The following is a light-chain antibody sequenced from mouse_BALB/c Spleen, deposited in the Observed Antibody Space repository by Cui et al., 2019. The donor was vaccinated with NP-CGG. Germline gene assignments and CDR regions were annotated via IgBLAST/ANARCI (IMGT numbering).Light chain of an antibody. CDR1: TGAVTTSNY. Sequence: QAVVTQESALNTSPGETVTLTCRSSTGAVTTSNYANWVQEKPDHLFTGLIGGTNNRAPGVPAIFSGSLIGDKAALTITGAQTEDEAIYFCALWYSNHWVFGGGTKLTVL. CDR2: GTN. CDR3: ALWYSNHWV. V-gene: IGLV1*01. J-gene: IGLJ1*01.